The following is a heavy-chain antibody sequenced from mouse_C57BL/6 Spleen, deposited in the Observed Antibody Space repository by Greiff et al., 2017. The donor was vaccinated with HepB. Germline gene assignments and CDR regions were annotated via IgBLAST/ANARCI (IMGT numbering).Heavy chain of an antibody. D-gene: IGHD4-1*01. Sequence: QVQLQQPGAELVRPGTSVKLSCKASGYTFTSYWMHWVKQRPGQGLEWIGVIDPSDSYTNYNQKFKGKATLTVDTSSSTAYMQLSSLTSEDSAVYYCARRGNWDEDYWGHGTTLTVSS. CDR2: IDPSDSYT. V-gene: IGHV1-59*01. CDR3: ARRGNWDEDY. J-gene: IGHJ2*01. CDR1: GYTFTSYW.